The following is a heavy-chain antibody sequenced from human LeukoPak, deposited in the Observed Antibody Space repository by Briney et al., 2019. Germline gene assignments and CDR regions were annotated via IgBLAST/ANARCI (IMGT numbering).Heavy chain of an antibody. CDR1: GFTFSHAW. V-gene: IGHV3-15*01. D-gene: IGHD4-17*01. Sequence: QSGGSLRLSCVASGFTFSHAWMTWVRQAPGKELEWVGRIKTKTDDGATDYAAPVKGRFTVSRDDSKNTLYLQMNSLKTEDTAMYYCTTAVTSPYYWYFDLWGRGTLVTVSS. J-gene: IGHJ2*01. CDR3: TTAVTSPYYWYFDL. CDR2: IKTKTDDGAT.